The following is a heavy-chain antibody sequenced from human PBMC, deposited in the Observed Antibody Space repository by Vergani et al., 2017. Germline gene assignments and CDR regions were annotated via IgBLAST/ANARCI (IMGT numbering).Heavy chain of an antibody. CDR3: ARDCPCGGGDCSAGRYYQH. CDR2: INPSGGHT. J-gene: IGHJ2*01. V-gene: IGHV1-46*01. D-gene: IGHD2-21*02. Sequence: QVQVVQSGAEVKKSGASVKVSCKTSGYTFSNYYMHWVRQAPGQGLEWMGIINPSGGHTNYAQKFQGRFTIIADEFTKTVDMQLSNLRSEDTAVYYCARDCPCGGGDCSAGRYYQHWGRGTLVTVSS. CDR1: GYTFSNYY.